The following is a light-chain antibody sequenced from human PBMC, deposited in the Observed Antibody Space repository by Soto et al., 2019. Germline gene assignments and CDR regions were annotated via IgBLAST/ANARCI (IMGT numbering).Light chain of an antibody. Sequence: QPVLTQPASVSGSPGQSITISCTGTSTDVGAYNYVSWYQQYPGKAPKLMIYDVGNRPSGVSNRFSGSKSGNTASLTISGLQAEDEADYYCSSYTRSSTLVFGGGTKLTVL. V-gene: IGLV2-14*01. CDR1: STDVGAYNY. J-gene: IGLJ2*01. CDR2: DVG. CDR3: SSYTRSSTLV.